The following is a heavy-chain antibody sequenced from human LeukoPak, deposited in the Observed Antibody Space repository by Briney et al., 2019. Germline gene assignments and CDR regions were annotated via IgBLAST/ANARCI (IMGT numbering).Heavy chain of an antibody. CDR1: GFTFSSYA. CDR3: VKHGNLYGMGFDY. Sequence: GGSLRLSCAASGFTFSSYAMSWVRQAPGKGLEWVSAISGSGGSTYYADSVKGRFTISRDNSKNTLYLQTNSLRAEDTAVYYCVKHGNLYGMGFDYWGQGTLVTVSS. CDR2: ISGSGGST. V-gene: IGHV3-23*01. D-gene: IGHD1-14*01. J-gene: IGHJ4*02.